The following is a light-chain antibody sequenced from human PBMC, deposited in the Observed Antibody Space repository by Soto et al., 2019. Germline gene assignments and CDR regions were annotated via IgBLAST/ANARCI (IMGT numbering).Light chain of an antibody. Sequence: EVVMTQSPATRSVSPGKTVTLSGWDSQSVSTKSAWYQQRPGQAPRLLIYGAFTRATGIPARFSGSGSGTEFTLTISSLQSEDFAVYYCQQYKDWFSITFGQGTRLEIK. CDR2: GAF. CDR1: QSVSTK. V-gene: IGKV3-15*01. J-gene: IGKJ5*01. CDR3: QQYKDWFSIT.